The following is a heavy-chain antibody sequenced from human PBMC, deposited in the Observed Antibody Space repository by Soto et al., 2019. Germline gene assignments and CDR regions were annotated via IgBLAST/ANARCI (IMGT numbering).Heavy chain of an antibody. V-gene: IGHV3-7*01. CDR1: GFTFSSHW. D-gene: IGHD3-16*01. J-gene: IGHJ4*02. CDR3: ARVTWAYDYVWGRYFDY. CDR2: IKEDGTEK. Sequence: EVQLVESGGGLVQPGGSLRLSCAASGFTFSSHWMSWVRQAPGKGLEWVGNIKEDGTEKYYVGSVKGRFTISRDNAKNSLYLQMSSLRAEDTAVYYCARVTWAYDYVWGRYFDYWGQGFLVTVSS.